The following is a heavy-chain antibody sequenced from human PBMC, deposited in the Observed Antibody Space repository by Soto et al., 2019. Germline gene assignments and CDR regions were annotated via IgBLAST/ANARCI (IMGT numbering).Heavy chain of an antibody. CDR3: ARTYYDFWSGYYHNNWFDP. CDR1: GGSISSGGYY. CDR2: IYYSGST. V-gene: IGHV4-31*03. J-gene: IGHJ5*02. D-gene: IGHD3-3*01. Sequence: LSLTCTVSGGSISSGGYYWSWSRQHPGKGLEWIGYIYYSGSTYYNPSLKSRVTISVDTSKNQFSLKLSSVTAADTAVYYCARTYYDFWSGYYHNNWFDPWGQGTQVTVSS.